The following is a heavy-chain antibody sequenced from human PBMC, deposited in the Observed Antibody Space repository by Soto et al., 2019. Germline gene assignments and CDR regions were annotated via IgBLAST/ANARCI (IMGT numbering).Heavy chain of an antibody. CDR1: GGSVSSGSYY. V-gene: IGHV4-61*01. CDR2: IYYSGST. CDR3: ARDRSRGNCDH. J-gene: IGHJ4*02. Sequence: PSETLSLTCTVSGGSVSSGSYYWSWIRQPPGKGQEWIGYIYYSGSTNYIPSLKSRVTISVDTSKNQFSLKLSSVTAADTAVYYCARDRSRGNCDHWGQGILVTVSS.